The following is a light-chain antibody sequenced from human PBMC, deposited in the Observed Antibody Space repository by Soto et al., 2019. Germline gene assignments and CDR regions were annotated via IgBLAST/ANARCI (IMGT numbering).Light chain of an antibody. J-gene: IGKJ3*01. CDR3: QQYFSSPFT. Sequence: DIVMTQSPDSLAVSLGERATINCKSSQSVLYSSNNKNYLAWYQQKPGHPPKLLIYWASTRESGVPDRFSGSGSGTDFPLTISSLQAEDVAVYYCQQYFSSPFTFGPGTKVAIK. V-gene: IGKV4-1*01. CDR1: QSVLYSSNNKNY. CDR2: WAS.